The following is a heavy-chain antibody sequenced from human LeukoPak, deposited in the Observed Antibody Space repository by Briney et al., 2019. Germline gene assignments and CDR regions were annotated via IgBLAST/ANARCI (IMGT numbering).Heavy chain of an antibody. J-gene: IGHJ4*02. D-gene: IGHD4-11*01. CDR3: ARADYQYYFGY. CDR2: IYHSGST. Sequence: SETLSLTCAVSGGSISSGGYSWSWIRQPPGKGLEWIGYIYHSGSTYYNPSLKSRVTISVDRSKNQFSLKLSSVTAADTAVYYCARADYQYYFGYWGQGTLVTVSS. CDR1: GGSISSGGYS. V-gene: IGHV4-30-2*01.